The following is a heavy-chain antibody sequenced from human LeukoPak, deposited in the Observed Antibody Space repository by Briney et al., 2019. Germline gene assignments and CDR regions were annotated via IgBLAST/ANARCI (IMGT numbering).Heavy chain of an antibody. CDR1: GGSISSYY. CDR2: IYYSGST. J-gene: IGHJ4*02. D-gene: IGHD3-10*01. V-gene: IGHV4-59*01. CDR3: ARGLYYGSGSYYYFDY. Sequence: SESLSLTCTASGGSISSYYWSWIRQPPGKGLEWIGYIYYSGSTNYNPSLKSRVTISVDTSKNQFSLKLSSVTAADTAVYYCARGLYYGSGSYYYFDYWGQGTLVTVSS.